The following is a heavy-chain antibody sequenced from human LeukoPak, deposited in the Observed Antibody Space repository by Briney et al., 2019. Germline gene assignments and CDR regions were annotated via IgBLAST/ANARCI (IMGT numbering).Heavy chain of an antibody. D-gene: IGHD3-9*01. Sequence: ASVKVSCKVSGYTLTDFPVYWVRQAPGKRLEWMVGSDPEDGETIYAERLQGRVTMTEDTSTETAYMELSGLTSEDTAVYYCVRDLYLRYGMDVWGQGTTVTVSS. V-gene: IGHV1-24*01. J-gene: IGHJ6*02. CDR2: SDPEDGET. CDR1: GYTLTDFP. CDR3: VRDLYLRYGMDV.